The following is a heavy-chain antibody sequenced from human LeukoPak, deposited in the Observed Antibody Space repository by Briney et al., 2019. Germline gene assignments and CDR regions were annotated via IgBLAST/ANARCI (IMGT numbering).Heavy chain of an antibody. CDR1: GFMFSRYA. V-gene: IGHV3-23*01. Sequence: PGGSLRLSCAASGFMFSRYAMSWVRQAPGKGLEWVSAISGSGGSTYYADSVKGRFTISRDNSKNTLYLQMNSLRAGDTAVYYCAKDGVRFLDPVDYWGQGTLVTVSS. CDR3: AKDGVRFLDPVDY. J-gene: IGHJ4*02. CDR2: ISGSGGST. D-gene: IGHD3-3*01.